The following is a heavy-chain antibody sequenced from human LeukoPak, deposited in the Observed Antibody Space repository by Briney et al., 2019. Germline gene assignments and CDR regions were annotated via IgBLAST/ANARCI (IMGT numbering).Heavy chain of an antibody. CDR1: GFIFSTYG. V-gene: IGHV3-33*01. D-gene: IGHD1-14*01. Sequence: GGSLRLSCVAAGFIFSTYGLHWVRQSPGRGREWVAVIWYDGSQRYYADSVKGRFTISRDDSQNTIYLQMDSLRAEDTAVYYCATSSPRNYFDHWGQGTLVTVSS. CDR2: IWYDGSQR. CDR3: ATSSPRNYFDH. J-gene: IGHJ4*02.